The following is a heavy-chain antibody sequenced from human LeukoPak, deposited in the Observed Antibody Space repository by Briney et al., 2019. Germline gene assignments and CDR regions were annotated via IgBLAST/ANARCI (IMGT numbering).Heavy chain of an antibody. Sequence: PSETLSLTCTVSGGSISSYYWSWIRQPPGKGLEWIGYIYYSGSTNYNPSLKSRVTISVDTSKNQFSLKLSSVTAADTAVYYWASSITIFGGVTYFDYWGQATLVTVS. D-gene: IGHD3-3*01. CDR1: GGSISSYY. J-gene: IGHJ4*02. CDR3: ASSITIFGGVTYFDY. CDR2: IYYSGST. V-gene: IGHV4-59*01.